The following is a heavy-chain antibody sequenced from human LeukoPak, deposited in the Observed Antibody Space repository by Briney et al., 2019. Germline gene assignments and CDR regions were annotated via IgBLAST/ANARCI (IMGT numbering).Heavy chain of an antibody. Sequence: SETLSLTCTVSGGSISSSSYYWGWIRQPPGKGLEWIGSIYYSGSTYYNPSLKSRVTISVDTSKNQFSLKLSSVTAADTAVYYCARTPIVVVAATGPDFDYWGQGTLVTVSS. J-gene: IGHJ4*02. V-gene: IGHV4-39*07. CDR2: IYYSGST. CDR1: GGSISSSSYY. CDR3: ARTPIVVVAATGPDFDY. D-gene: IGHD2-15*01.